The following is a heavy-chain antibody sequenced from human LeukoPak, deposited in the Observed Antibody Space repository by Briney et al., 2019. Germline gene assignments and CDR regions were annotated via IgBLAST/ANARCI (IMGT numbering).Heavy chain of an antibody. CDR3: ARDHCSGGSCYKR. CDR1: GGTFSSYA. V-gene: IGHV1-69*05. J-gene: IGHJ4*02. D-gene: IGHD2-15*01. CDR2: IIPMFGRA. Sequence: SVKVSCRASGGTFSSYAMSWVRQAPGQGLEGMGGIIPMFGRANYAQKYQGRVTITTDESTSTAYMELSSLRSEDTAVYYCARDHCSGGSCYKRWGQGTLVTVSS.